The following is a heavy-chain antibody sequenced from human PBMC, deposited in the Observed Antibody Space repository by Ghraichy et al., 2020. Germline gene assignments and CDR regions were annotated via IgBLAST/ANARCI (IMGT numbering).Heavy chain of an antibody. CDR2: LKSDGSSP. D-gene: IGHD2-15*01. Sequence: GESLRLSCAASGFTLSNYWMHWVRRAPGKGLVWVSRLKSDGSSPGYADSVRGRFTISRDNAKNTVYLEMNSLRADDTAVYYCARAGGGCSGGSCYPNAFDIWGQGTLVTVSS. J-gene: IGHJ3*02. V-gene: IGHV3-74*01. CDR1: GFTLSNYW. CDR3: ARAGGGCSGGSCYPNAFDI.